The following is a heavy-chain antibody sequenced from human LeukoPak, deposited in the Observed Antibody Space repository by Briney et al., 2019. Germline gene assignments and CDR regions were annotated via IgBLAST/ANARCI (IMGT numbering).Heavy chain of an antibody. J-gene: IGHJ4*02. Sequence: GGSLRLSCAASGFAFSTYGMHWVRQAPGKGLEWVAVIWYDGNNKDYVDSVKGRFTISRDNSKNTLYLQMNSLRAEDTAVYYCAKDIEASIWGQGTLVAVSS. CDR3: AKDIEASI. CDR2: IWYDGNNK. V-gene: IGHV3-33*06. CDR1: GFAFSTYG. D-gene: IGHD2-15*01.